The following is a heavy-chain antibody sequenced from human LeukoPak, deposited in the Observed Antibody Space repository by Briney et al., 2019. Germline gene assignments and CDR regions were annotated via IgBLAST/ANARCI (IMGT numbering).Heavy chain of an antibody. D-gene: IGHD3-22*01. J-gene: IGHJ4*02. CDR1: GFTFSSYS. V-gene: IGHV3-48*01. CDR3: AKGSYYDSSGSFYFDY. CDR2: ISSSSSTI. Sequence: GGSLRLSCAASGFTFSSYSMNWVRQAPGKGLEWVSYISSSSSTIYYADSVKGRFTISRDNSKNTLYVQVNSLGTEDTAAYYCAKGSYYDSSGSFYFDYWGQGTLVTVSS.